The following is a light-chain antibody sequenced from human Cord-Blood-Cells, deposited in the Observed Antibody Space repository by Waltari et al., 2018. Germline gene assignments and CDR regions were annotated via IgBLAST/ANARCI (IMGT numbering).Light chain of an antibody. Sequence: QSALTQPASVSGSPGQSITISCTGTSSDVGGYNYVSWYQQHPGKAPKLMIYDVSNRPSGVSNRFSGLQAEDEADYDCSSYTSSSTLVVFGGGTKLTVL. V-gene: IGLV2-14*01. CDR3: SSYTSSSTLVV. CDR1: SSDVGGYNY. CDR2: DVS. J-gene: IGLJ2*01.